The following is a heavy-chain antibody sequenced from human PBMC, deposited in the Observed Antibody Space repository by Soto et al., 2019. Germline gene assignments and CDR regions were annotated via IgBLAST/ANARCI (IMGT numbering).Heavy chain of an antibody. J-gene: IGHJ3*02. Sequence: PSETLSLTCAVYGGSFSGYYWSWIRQPPGKGLEWIGYIYYSGSTNYNPSLKSRVTISVDTSKNQFSLKLSSVTAADTAVYYCAREIAAAALPLENAFDSWGQGTRVTVSS. D-gene: IGHD6-13*01. CDR1: GGSFSGYY. CDR3: AREIAAAALPLENAFDS. V-gene: IGHV4-59*01. CDR2: IYYSGST.